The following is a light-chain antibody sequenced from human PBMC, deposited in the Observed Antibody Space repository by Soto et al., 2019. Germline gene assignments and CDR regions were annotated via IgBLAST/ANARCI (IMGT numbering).Light chain of an antibody. V-gene: IGKV3-11*01. J-gene: IGKJ1*01. Sequence: IVLTQSPATLSLSSGIRATLSCRASQNISSYLIWYQQKPGQAPRLLIYDVSNRATGIPARFSGSGSGTEFTLTISSLQPDDFATYYCQHYNSYSEAFGQGTKVDIK. CDR2: DVS. CDR3: QHYNSYSEA. CDR1: QNISSY.